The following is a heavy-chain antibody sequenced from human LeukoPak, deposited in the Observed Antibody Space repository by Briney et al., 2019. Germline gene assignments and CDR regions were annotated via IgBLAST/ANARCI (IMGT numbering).Heavy chain of an antibody. CDR1: GGSISSYY. J-gene: IGHJ6*03. CDR3: ARVPRSYYYYYYMDV. CDR2: IHHSGST. Sequence: SETLSLTCNVSGGSISSYYWSWIRQPPGKGLEWIGYIHHSGSTNYNPSLKSRVTISVDTPKNQFSLKLSSVTAADTAVYYCARVPRSYYYYYYMDVWGKGTTVTVSS. V-gene: IGHV4-59*01.